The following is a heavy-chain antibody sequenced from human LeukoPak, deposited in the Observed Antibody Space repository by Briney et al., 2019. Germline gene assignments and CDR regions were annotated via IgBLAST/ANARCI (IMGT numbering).Heavy chain of an antibody. CDR3: ARGFWSGYFFDY. D-gene: IGHD3-3*01. CDR2: INTNTGNP. J-gene: IGHJ4*02. CDR1: GGTFSSYA. V-gene: IGHV7-4-1*02. Sequence: ASVKVSCKASGGTFSSYAMNGVRQAPGQGLEWMGWINTNTGNPTYAQGFTGRVVFSLYTSSSAAYLQISRLKDEDTAVYYCARGFWSGYFFDYWRQGKLVTVSS.